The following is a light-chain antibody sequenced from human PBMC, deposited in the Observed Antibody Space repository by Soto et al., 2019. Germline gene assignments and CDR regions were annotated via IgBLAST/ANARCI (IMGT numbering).Light chain of an antibody. V-gene: IGLV2-14*01. CDR3: SSYTSSSTRV. CDR1: SSDVGGYNY. J-gene: IGLJ3*02. CDR2: EVS. Sequence: QSALTQPASVSGSPGQSITISCTGTSSDVGGYNYVSWYQQHPGKAPKLMIYEVSNRPSGVSNRFSGSKSGNTASLTISEFQAEDEADYYCSSYTSSSTRVFGGGTKVTVL.